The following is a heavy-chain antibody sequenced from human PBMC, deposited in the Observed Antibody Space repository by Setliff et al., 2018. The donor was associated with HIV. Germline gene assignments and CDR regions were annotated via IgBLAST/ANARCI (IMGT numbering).Heavy chain of an antibody. CDR1: GFTFSSYS. D-gene: IGHD1-26*01. CDR2: ISHDGNNK. Sequence: PGGSLRLSCAASGFTFSSYSFHWVRQAPGKGLEWVTVISHDGNNKFYADSVKGRFTISRDNSKDTVSLEMTSLTSEDTAMYYCARDRVEAERGAFDIWGQGTLVTVS. CDR3: ARDRVEAERGAFDI. J-gene: IGHJ3*02. V-gene: IGHV3-30*01.